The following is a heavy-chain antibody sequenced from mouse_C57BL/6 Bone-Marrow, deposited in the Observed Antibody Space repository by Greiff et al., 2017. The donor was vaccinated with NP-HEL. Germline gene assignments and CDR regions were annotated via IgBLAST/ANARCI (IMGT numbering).Heavy chain of an antibody. D-gene: IGHD2-4*01. CDR3: ARGDYAPYYFDY. J-gene: IGHJ2*01. CDR1: GYTFTSYG. V-gene: IGHV1-81*01. Sequence: QVQLQQSGAELARPGASVKLSCKASGYTFTSYGISWVKQRHGQGLEWIGEFYPRSGNTYYNEKFKGKATLTADKSSSTAYMELRSLTSEDSAVYFCARGDYAPYYFDYWGQGTTLTVSS. CDR2: FYPRSGNT.